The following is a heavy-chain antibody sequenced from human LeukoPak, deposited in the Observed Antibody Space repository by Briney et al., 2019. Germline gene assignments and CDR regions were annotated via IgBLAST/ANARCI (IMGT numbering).Heavy chain of an antibody. CDR1: GFTFSSYS. D-gene: IGHD3-3*01. CDR3: ARDTDSITIFGVVIWDY. Sequence: PGGSLRLSCAASGFTFSSYSMNWVRQAPGKGLEWVSSISSSSSYIYYAVSVKGRFTISRDNAKNSLYLQMNSLRAEDTAVYYCARDTDSITIFGVVIWDYWGQGTLVTVSS. J-gene: IGHJ4*02. V-gene: IGHV3-21*01. CDR2: ISSSSSYI.